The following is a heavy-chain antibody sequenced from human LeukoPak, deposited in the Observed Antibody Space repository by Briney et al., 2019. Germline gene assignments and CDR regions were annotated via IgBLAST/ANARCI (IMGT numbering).Heavy chain of an antibody. J-gene: IGHJ3*02. D-gene: IGHD2-21*02. CDR2: ISGSGGST. Sequence: QTGGSLRLSCAASGFTFSSYAMSWVRQAPGKGLEWVSAISGSGGSTYYADSVKGRFTISRDNSKNTLYLQMNSLRAEDTAVYYCAKDQTVVVVTAIHDAFDIWGQGTMVTVSS. CDR3: AKDQTVVVVTAIHDAFDI. V-gene: IGHV3-23*01. CDR1: GFTFSSYA.